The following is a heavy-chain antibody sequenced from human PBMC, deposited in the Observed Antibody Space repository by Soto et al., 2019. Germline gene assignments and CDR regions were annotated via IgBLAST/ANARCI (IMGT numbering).Heavy chain of an antibody. CDR1: GGTFSSYA. J-gene: IGHJ3*02. D-gene: IGHD3-3*01. CDR2: ISGSGGST. CDR3: AKNVRFLEWLLNDAFDI. V-gene: IGHV3-23*01. Sequence: PVGSLRLSCAAAGGTFSSYAMSCVRQAPGKGLEWVSAISGSGGSTYYADSVKGRFTISRDNSKNTLYLQMNSLRAEDTAVYYCAKNVRFLEWLLNDAFDIWGQGTMVTVSS.